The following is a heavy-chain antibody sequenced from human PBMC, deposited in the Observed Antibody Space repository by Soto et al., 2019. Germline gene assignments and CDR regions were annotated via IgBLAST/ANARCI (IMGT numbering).Heavy chain of an antibody. CDR1: GFTVSNNY. D-gene: IGHD3-16*01. Sequence: PGGSLRLSCAASGFTVSNNYMSWVRQAPGKGLEWVSIIYSNGNTYYADSVKGRFTISRDNSKNTLFLQMKSLRAEDPTVNFCTRPAGGIRGGGYYFEYWGQGTLVTVSS. CDR3: TRPAGGIRGGGYYFEY. V-gene: IGHV3-53*01. J-gene: IGHJ4*02. CDR2: IYSNGNT.